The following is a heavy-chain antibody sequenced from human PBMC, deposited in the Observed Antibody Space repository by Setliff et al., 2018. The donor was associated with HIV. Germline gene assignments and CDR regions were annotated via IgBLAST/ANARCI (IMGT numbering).Heavy chain of an antibody. V-gene: IGHV3-23*01. CDR1: GFTFSTYA. D-gene: IGHD3-10*01. CDR2: IGGSGVST. J-gene: IGHJ3*01. CDR3: VRTIGNWGPGNH. Sequence: GESLKISCATSGFTFSTYAMNWVRQAPGKGLEWVSVIGGSGVSTYYAESVKGRFIISRDNSKNTLYLEMNSLRVEDTAVYYCVRTIGNWGPGNHWGHGTMVTVSS.